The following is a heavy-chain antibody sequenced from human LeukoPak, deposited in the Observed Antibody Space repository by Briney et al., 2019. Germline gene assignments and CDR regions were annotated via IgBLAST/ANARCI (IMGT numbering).Heavy chain of an antibody. CDR2: TYYRSNWYN. D-gene: IGHD6-19*01. J-gene: IGHJ4*02. V-gene: IGHV6-1*01. CDR3: ARSVYSSGLPFDS. Sequence: SQTLSLTCAISGDSVSSNSAAWHWIRQSPSRGLEWLGRTYYRSNWYNDYAVSVKSRITINPDSSKNQFFLQLNSVTPEDTAVYFCARSVYSSGLPFDSWGQGNLVTVSS. CDR1: GDSVSSNSAA.